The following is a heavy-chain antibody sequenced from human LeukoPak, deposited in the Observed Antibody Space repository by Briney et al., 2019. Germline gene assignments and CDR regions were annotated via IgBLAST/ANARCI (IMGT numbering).Heavy chain of an antibody. V-gene: IGHV4-38-2*02. CDR3: ASLMGEEYQLLLDY. CDR2: IYHSGST. Sequence: KTSETLSLTCTVSGYSISSGYYWGWIRQPPGKGLEWIGSIYHSGSTYYNPSLKSRVTISVDTSKNQFSLKLSSVTAADTAVYYCASLMGEEYQLLLDYWGQGTLVTVSS. J-gene: IGHJ4*02. CDR1: GYSISSGYY. D-gene: IGHD2-2*01.